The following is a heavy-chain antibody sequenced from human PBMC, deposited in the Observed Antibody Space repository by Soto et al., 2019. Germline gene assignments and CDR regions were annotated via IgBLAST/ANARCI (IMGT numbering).Heavy chain of an antibody. J-gene: IGHJ4*02. V-gene: IGHV4-61*08. CDR3: ARMNYYDTSGYPFDY. Sequence: SETLSLTCTVSGGTISSGGYYWSWIRQHPGKGLEWIGYIYFRGSTNYNPSLKSRVTMSADTSKNQFSLKLNSVTAADTAVYYCARMNYYDTSGYPFDYWGQGMMVT. D-gene: IGHD3-22*01. CDR1: GGTISSGGYY. CDR2: IYFRGST.